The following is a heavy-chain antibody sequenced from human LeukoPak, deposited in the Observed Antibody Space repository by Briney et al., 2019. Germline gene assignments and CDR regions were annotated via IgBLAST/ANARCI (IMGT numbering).Heavy chain of an antibody. CDR1: GFTFTIYW. CDR3: ARATYCYDSSGPAAY. Sequence: PGGSLRLSCAASGFTFTIYWMSWVRQAPGKGLEWVANIKEDGSEKYYVDSVKGRFTISRDNAKNSLYLQMNSLRAEDTAVYYCARATYCYDSSGPAAYWGQGTLVTVSS. CDR2: IKEDGSEK. J-gene: IGHJ4*02. D-gene: IGHD3-22*01. V-gene: IGHV3-7*01.